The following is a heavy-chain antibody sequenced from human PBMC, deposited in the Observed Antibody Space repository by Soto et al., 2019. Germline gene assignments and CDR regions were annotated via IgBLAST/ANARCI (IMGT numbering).Heavy chain of an antibody. J-gene: IGHJ4*02. D-gene: IGHD3-10*01. Sequence: GSLRLCCAASGFTFSNYAMRWVRQAQGKGLEWVSAISGSGGSTYYADSVKGRFTISRDNSKNTLYLQMNSLRAEDTAVYYCAKESKFLWFGELLGAGEGYWGQGTLVTVSS. V-gene: IGHV3-23*01. CDR1: GFTFSNYA. CDR3: AKESKFLWFGELLGAGEGY. CDR2: ISGSGGST.